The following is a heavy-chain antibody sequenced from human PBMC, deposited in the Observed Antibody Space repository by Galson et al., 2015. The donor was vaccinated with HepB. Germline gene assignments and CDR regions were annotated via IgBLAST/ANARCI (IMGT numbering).Heavy chain of an antibody. CDR1: GYTFTSYY. J-gene: IGHJ3*02. D-gene: IGHD6-13*01. CDR2: INPSGGST. Sequence: SVKVSCKASGYTFTSYYMHWVRQAPGQGLEWMGIINPSGGSTNYAQKFQGRVTMTRDTSTSTVYMELSSLRSEDTAVYYCARGVYARDGPTPAAFDIWGQGTMVTAYS. V-gene: IGHV1-46*01. CDR3: ARGVYARDGPTPAAFDI.